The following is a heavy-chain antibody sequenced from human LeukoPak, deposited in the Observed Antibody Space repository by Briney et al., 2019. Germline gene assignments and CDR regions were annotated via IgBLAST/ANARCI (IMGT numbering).Heavy chain of an antibody. V-gene: IGHV1-69*04. Sequence: SVKVSCKASGGTFSSYAISWVRQAPGQGLEWMGRIIPILGIANYAQKFQGRVTMTEDTSTDTAYMELSSLRSEDTAVYYCANRPPPSLYYYDSSGPFGDYYFDYWGQGTLVTVSS. CDR3: ANRPPPSLYYYDSSGPFGDYYFDY. D-gene: IGHD3-22*01. CDR2: IIPILGIA. J-gene: IGHJ4*02. CDR1: GGTFSSYA.